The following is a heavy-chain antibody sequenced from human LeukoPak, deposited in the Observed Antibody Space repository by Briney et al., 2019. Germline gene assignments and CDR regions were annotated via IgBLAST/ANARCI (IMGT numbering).Heavy chain of an antibody. Sequence: ASVKVSCKVSGYTLTELSMHWVRQAPGKGLEWMGGIIPIFGTANYAQKFQGRVTITADESTSTVYMELSSLRSEDTAVYYCARGRSDYGDYAEDSDYFDYWGQGTLVTVSS. CDR1: GYTLTELS. CDR3: ARGRSDYGDYAEDSDYFDY. J-gene: IGHJ4*02. V-gene: IGHV1-69*13. D-gene: IGHD4-17*01. CDR2: IIPIFGTA.